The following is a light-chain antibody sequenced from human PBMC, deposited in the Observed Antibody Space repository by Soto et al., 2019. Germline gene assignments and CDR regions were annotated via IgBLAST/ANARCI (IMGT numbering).Light chain of an antibody. CDR1: SSDVGTYNL. CDR3: CSFAGTSYV. V-gene: IGLV2-23*01. CDR2: EAA. Sequence: QSVPTQPASMSGSPGQSITLSCTGTSSDVGTYNLVSWYQQHPGKAPKLIIYEAAKRPSGVSNRFSCSRSANTASLTISGLQAEDEADYYCCSFAGTSYVFGTGTKVTVL. J-gene: IGLJ1*01.